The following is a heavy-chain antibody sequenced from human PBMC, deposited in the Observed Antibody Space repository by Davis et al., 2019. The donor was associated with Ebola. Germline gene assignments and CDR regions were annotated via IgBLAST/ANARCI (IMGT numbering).Heavy chain of an antibody. CDR1: GFTFSNYD. D-gene: IGHD5-18*01. CDR2: IGTAGDT. V-gene: IGHV3-13*01. J-gene: IGHJ6*02. Sequence: PGGSLRLSCAASGFTFSNYDMHWVRQATGKGLEWVSAIGTAGDTYYPGSVKGRFTISRENAKNSLYLQMDSLRAEDTAVYYCARDGAPPYSYGYYYYGMDVWGQGTTVTVSS. CDR3: ARDGAPPYSYGYYYYGMDV.